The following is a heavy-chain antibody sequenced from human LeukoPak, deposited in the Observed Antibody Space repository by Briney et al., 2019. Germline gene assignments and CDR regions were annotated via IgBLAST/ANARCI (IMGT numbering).Heavy chain of an antibody. CDR1: GFTFSSYG. V-gene: IGHV3-33*01. Sequence: PSGSLRLSCAASGFTFSSYGMHWLRQAPAKGLEWVAVIWYDGSNKYYADSVKGRFTISRDNSRNTLYLQMNSLRDEDTAVYYCARDRYYDYVWGSYRFNDAFDIWGQGTMVSVSS. CDR3: ARDRYYDYVWGSYRFNDAFDI. D-gene: IGHD3-16*02. J-gene: IGHJ3*02. CDR2: IWYDGSNK.